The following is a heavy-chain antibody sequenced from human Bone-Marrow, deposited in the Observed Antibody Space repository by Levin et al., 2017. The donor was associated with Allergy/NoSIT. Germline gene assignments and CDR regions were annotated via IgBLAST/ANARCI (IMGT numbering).Heavy chain of an antibody. CDR3: VRGPLRAATGTD. V-gene: IGHV3-7*01. D-gene: IGHD6-13*01. J-gene: IGHJ4*02. Sequence: GESLKISCAASGFTFGNYWMAWVRQAPEKGLESVATIKEDGSEKYYVDSVKGRFTISRDNAENSLLLQMDSLRVEDTAVYYCVRGPLRAATGTDWGQGTLVTGSS. CDR2: IKEDGSEK. CDR1: GFTFGNYW.